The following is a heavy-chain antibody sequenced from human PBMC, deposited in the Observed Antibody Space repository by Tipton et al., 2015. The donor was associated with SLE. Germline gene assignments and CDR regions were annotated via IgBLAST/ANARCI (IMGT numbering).Heavy chain of an antibody. D-gene: IGHD2-15*01. CDR1: GGSISSYY. Sequence: TLSLTCTVSGGSISSYYWSWIRQPPGKGLEWIGYIYYSGSTNYNPSLKSRVTISVDASKNQFSLKLSSVTAADTAVYYCAVAATPDAFDIWGQGTMVTVSS. CDR3: AVAATPDAFDI. CDR2: IYYSGST. J-gene: IGHJ3*02. V-gene: IGHV4-59*08.